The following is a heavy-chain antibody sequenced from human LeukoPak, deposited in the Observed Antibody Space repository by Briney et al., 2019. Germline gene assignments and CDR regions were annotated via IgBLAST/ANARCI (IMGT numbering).Heavy chain of an antibody. J-gene: IGHJ3*02. CDR3: ARGALGFDI. CDR1: GYSFSRYG. V-gene: IGHV1-2*02. Sequence: ASVKVSCKASGYSFSRYGISWVRQAPGQGLEWMGWINPNSGGTNYAQKFQGRVTMTRDTSISTAYMELSRLRSDDTAVYYCARGALGFDIWGQGTMVTVSS. CDR2: INPNSGGT.